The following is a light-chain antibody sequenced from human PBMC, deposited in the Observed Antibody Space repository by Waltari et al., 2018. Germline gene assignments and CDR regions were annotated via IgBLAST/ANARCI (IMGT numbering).Light chain of an antibody. V-gene: IGLV2-11*02. J-gene: IGLJ2*01. CDR3: CAHAGSYNVV. CDR1: RSVVGGYDY. Sequence: QSALTQHPSAYRPPGQPVPVSCSETRSVVGGYDYVSWYQQHPGKAPKLMIYDVSKRPSGVPDRFSGSKSGNTASLTISGLQAEDEADYYCCAHAGSYNVVFGGGTKLTVL. CDR2: DVS.